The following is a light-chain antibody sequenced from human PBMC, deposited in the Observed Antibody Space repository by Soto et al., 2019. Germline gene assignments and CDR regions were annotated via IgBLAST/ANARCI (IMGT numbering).Light chain of an antibody. Sequence: DIVMTQSPDSLAVSLGERATINCKSSQSVLLTANHKNCLAWFQQKPGHPPKLLIYWASIRESGVPDRFSGGGSGTDFTLTINNVQAEDFAVYYCQQRSNWPPLTFGGGTKVDIK. J-gene: IGKJ4*01. CDR1: QSVLLTANHKNC. CDR3: QQRSNWPPLT. V-gene: IGKV4-1*01. CDR2: WAS.